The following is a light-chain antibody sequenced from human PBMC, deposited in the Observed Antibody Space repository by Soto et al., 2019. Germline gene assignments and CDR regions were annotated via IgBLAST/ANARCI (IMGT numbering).Light chain of an antibody. V-gene: IGKV1-39*01. CDR1: QTLNNC. CDR3: QQSHASPRT. J-gene: IGKJ1*01. CDR2: GAS. Sequence: DIQMTQSPSSLFASVGDRVTVTCRARQTLNNCLNWYHQKPGKAPKLLSYGASSLQSGVPSRFSGGGSGTTFTLTINSVQPEYFGIYYCQQSHASPRTFGQGTTV.